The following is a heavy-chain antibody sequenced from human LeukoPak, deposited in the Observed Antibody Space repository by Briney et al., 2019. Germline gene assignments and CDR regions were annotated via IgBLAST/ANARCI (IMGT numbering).Heavy chain of an antibody. V-gene: IGHV3-30*04. CDR2: ISYDGSNK. CDR1: GFTFSSYA. J-gene: IGHJ3*02. CDR3: AKGKYDILTGFSADAFDI. D-gene: IGHD3-9*01. Sequence: GGSLRLSCAASGFTFSSYAMHWVRQAPGKGLEWVAVISYDGSNKYYADSVKGRFTISRDNPKNTLYLQMNSLRAEDTAVCYCAKGKYDILTGFSADAFDIWGQGTMVTVSS.